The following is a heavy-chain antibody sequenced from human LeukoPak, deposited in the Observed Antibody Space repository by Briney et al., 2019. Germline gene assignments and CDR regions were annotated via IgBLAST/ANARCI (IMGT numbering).Heavy chain of an antibody. CDR3: ARDRGGLITGPDYFDY. D-gene: IGHD1-20*01. CDR2: ITWSSDNI. Sequence: GGSLRLSCAASGFNLGDYAMHWVRQAPGKDLEWVSGITWSSDNIAYADSVKGRSTISRDNAKNSLYLQMNSLRAEDTAVYYCARDRGGLITGPDYFDYWGQGTLVTVSS. J-gene: IGHJ4*02. CDR1: GFNLGDYA. V-gene: IGHV3-9*01.